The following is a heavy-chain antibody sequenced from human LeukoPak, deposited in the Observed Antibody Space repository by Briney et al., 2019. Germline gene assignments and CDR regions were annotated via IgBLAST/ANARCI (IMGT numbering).Heavy chain of an antibody. Sequence: ASVKVSCKASGYTFTSYDINWVRQATGQGLEWMGWMNPNSGNTGYAQKFQGRVTITRNTSISTAYMELSSLRSEDTAVYYCARDQDYYDSSGYSGIDYWGQGTLVTVSS. CDR1: GYTFTSYD. J-gene: IGHJ4*02. V-gene: IGHV1-8*03. D-gene: IGHD3-22*01. CDR3: ARDQDYYDSSGYSGIDY. CDR2: MNPNSGNT.